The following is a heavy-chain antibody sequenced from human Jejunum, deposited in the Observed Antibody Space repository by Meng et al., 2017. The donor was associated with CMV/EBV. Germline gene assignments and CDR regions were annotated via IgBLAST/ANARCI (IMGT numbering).Heavy chain of an antibody. CDR3: TGGLAADY. V-gene: IGHV3-74*01. CDR2: INGDGSRT. Sequence: SCEASGFTFSDYWIHWVRQPPGKGLVRVSSINGDGSRTSYADSVKGRFSISRDNAKNTVYVQMNSLRVEDTAVYYCTGGLAADYWGQGTLVTVSS. J-gene: IGHJ4*02. D-gene: IGHD6-19*01. CDR1: GFTFSDYW.